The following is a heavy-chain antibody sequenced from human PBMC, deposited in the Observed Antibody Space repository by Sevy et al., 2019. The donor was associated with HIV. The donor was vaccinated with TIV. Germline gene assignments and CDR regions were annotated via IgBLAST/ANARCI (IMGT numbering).Heavy chain of an antibody. Sequence: GGSLRLSCAASGFTFSKYSMSWVRQPPGKGLDWVSTLSFGCGEINYADSVKGRFTISRDNSKSSVYLQMNNLGPEDKAVYYCAREGCTKPHDYWGQGTLVTVSS. CDR3: AREGCTKPHDY. D-gene: IGHD2-8*01. J-gene: IGHJ4*02. CDR2: LSFGCGEI. CDR1: GFTFSKYS. V-gene: IGHV3-23*01.